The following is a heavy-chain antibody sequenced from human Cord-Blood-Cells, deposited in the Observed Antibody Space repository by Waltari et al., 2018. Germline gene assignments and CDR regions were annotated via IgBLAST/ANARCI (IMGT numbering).Heavy chain of an antibody. CDR3: ARTYYDFWSGYSSDWFDP. D-gene: IGHD3-3*01. Sequence: QVQLQASGPGMVKPSQTLSLTCTVSVGCIRSGGYYWSWIRQHPGKGLEWMGYIYYSGSTYYNPSLKSRVTISVDTSKNQFSLKLSSVTAADTAVYYCARTYYDFWSGYSSDWFDPWGQGTLVTVSS. CDR1: VGCIRSGGYY. J-gene: IGHJ5*02. V-gene: IGHV4-31*03. CDR2: IYYSGST.